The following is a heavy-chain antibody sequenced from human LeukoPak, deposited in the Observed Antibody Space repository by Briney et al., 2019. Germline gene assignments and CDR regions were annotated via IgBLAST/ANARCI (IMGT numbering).Heavy chain of an antibody. CDR2: INPNSGGT. D-gene: IGHD2-2*01. CDR1: GGTFSSYA. CDR3: ARAYCSSTSCSFDC. Sequence: ASVTVSCKASGGTFSSYAISWVRQAPGQGLEWMGWINPNSGGTNYAQKFQGRVTMTRDTSISTAYMELSRLRSDDTAVYYCARAYCSSTSCSFDCWGQGTLVTVSS. J-gene: IGHJ4*02. V-gene: IGHV1-2*02.